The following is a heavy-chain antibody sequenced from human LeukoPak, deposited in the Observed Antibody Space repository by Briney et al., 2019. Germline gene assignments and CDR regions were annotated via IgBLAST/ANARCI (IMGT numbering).Heavy chain of an antibody. V-gene: IGHV3-7*01. Sequence: GGSLRLSCAASGFTFSSYWMSWVRQAPGKGLEWVANIKQDGSEKHYVDSVEGRFTISRDNAKNSLYLQMISLRAEDTAVYYCARYDFWSDYYIESVWGQGTLVTVSS. CDR1: GFTFSSYW. J-gene: IGHJ4*02. D-gene: IGHD3-3*01. CDR3: ARYDFWSDYYIESV. CDR2: IKQDGSEK.